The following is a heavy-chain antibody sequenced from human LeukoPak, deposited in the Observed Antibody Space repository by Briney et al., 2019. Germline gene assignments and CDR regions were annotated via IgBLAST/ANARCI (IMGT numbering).Heavy chain of an antibody. J-gene: IGHJ4*02. V-gene: IGHV3-23*01. Sequence: GGSLRLSCAASGLTFSSYAMSWVRQAPGRGLEWVSAISGSGGSTYYADSVKGRFTVSRDSSKNTLYLQMNSLRAEDTAVYYCAKVSYGANFETNFFDYWGQGTLVTVSS. CDR2: ISGSGGST. CDR3: AKVSYGANFETNFFDY. D-gene: IGHD4-23*01. CDR1: GLTFSSYA.